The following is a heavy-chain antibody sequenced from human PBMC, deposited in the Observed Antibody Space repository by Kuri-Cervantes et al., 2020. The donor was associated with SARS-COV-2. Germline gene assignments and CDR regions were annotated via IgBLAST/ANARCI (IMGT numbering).Heavy chain of an antibody. Sequence: GGSLRLSCAASGFTFSSYWMSWVRQAPGKGLEWVSSISSSSSYIYYADSVKGRFTISRDNAKNSLYLQMNSLRAEDTAVYYCARDKRSLDFWSGYYSTRTRYWYFDLWGRGTLVTVSS. CDR1: GFTFSSYW. CDR2: ISSSSSYI. J-gene: IGHJ2*01. V-gene: IGHV3-21*01. CDR3: ARDKRSLDFWSGYYSTRTRYWYFDL. D-gene: IGHD3-3*01.